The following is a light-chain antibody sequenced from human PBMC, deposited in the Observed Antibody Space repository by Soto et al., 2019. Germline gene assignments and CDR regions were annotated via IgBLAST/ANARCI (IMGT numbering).Light chain of an antibody. J-gene: IGKJ4*01. CDR2: GAS. Sequence: EIVLTQSPGTLSLSPGERATLSCRASQSVSSSYLAWYQQKPGQAPRLRIYGASSRATGIPDRFSGSGSVTDFTLTISRLEPEDFVVYYCQAYGSSPLTFGGGTKVEIK. CDR1: QSVSSSY. CDR3: QAYGSSPLT. V-gene: IGKV3-20*01.